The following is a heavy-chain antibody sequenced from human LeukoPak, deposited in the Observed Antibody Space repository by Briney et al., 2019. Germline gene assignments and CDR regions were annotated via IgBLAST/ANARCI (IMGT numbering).Heavy chain of an antibody. J-gene: IGHJ4*02. V-gene: IGHV3-53*01. Sequence: PGGSLRLSCAATGFTVSNTYMNWVRQAPGKGLEWVSVIYTGDTTYYADSVKGRFTTSRDKSKNTVYLQMSSLRAEDTAVYYCATDDYDSAVYSYWGQGTLVTVSS. CDR1: GFTVSNTY. CDR3: ATDDYDSAVYSY. CDR2: IYTGDTT. D-gene: IGHD3-22*01.